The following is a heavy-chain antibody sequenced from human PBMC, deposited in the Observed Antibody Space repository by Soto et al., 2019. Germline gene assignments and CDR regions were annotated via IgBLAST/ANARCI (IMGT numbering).Heavy chain of an antibody. CDR1: GFMFNTYA. Sequence: QVQLVESGGGVVQPGGSLRLSCAASGFMFNTYAMHWVRQAPGKGLEWVAVISYDASTKYYADSVKGRFTISRDNSNNALYLHMNSLRAEDTAVYYCARNGDNWGQGTLVTVSS. J-gene: IGHJ4*02. CDR3: ARNGDN. V-gene: IGHV3-30-3*01. CDR2: ISYDASTK.